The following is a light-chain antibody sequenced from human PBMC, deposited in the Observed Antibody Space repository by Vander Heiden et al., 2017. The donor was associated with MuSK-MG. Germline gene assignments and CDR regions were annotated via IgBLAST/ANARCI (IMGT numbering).Light chain of an antibody. V-gene: IGKV3-11*01. CDR3: QQRSNWYS. Sequence: EIVLTQSPATLSLSPGERATLSSRASQSVSSYLAWYQQKPGQAPRLLIYDASNRAPGIPARLSGTGSGTDFTLTISSLEPEDFAVYYWQQRSNWYSFGQWTRLEIK. CDR2: DAS. CDR1: QSVSSY. J-gene: IGKJ5*01.